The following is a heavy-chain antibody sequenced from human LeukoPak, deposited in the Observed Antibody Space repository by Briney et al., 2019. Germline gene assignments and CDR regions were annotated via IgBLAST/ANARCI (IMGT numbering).Heavy chain of an antibody. Sequence: SETLSLTCTVSGGSISSYYWSWIRQPPGKGLEWIGYIYYSGSTNYNPSLKSRVTISVDTSKNQFSLKLSSVTAADTAVYYCARGSLSQLAWGYWGQGTLVTVSS. D-gene: IGHD6-13*01. V-gene: IGHV4-59*01. CDR2: IYYSGST. CDR3: ARGSLSQLAWGY. J-gene: IGHJ4*02. CDR1: GGSISSYY.